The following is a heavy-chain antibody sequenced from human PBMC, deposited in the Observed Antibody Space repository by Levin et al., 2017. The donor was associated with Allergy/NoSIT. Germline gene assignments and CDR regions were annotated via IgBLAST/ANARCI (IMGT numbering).Heavy chain of an antibody. CDR1: GTSMNSDHYY. CDR2: IYHSGST. J-gene: IGHJ5*02. D-gene: IGHD3-10*02. Sequence: SETLSLTCTVSGTSMTGTSMNSDHYYWAWVRQLPGKGLDWIGYIYHSGSTYYNPSLTSRLSVSIDTLNNQFSLTLSSLTDADTARYFCARVSCDCSIIPCYKGWCDPWGQGILVTVSS. V-gene: IGHV4-31*03. CDR3: ARVSCDCSIIPCYKGWCDP.